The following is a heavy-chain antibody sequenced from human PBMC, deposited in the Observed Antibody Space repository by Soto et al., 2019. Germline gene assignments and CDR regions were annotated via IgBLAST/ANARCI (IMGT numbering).Heavy chain of an antibody. J-gene: IGHJ4*02. CDR1: GGSVSSGSYY. Sequence: SETLSLTCTVSGGSVSSGSYYWSWIRQPPGKGLEWIGSIYYSGSTNYNPSLKSRVTISVDTSKNQFSLELSSVTAADTAVYYCASESGSRPPRIDYWGQGTLVTVSS. V-gene: IGHV4-61*01. CDR2: IYYSGST. CDR3: ASESGSRPPRIDY. D-gene: IGHD1-26*01.